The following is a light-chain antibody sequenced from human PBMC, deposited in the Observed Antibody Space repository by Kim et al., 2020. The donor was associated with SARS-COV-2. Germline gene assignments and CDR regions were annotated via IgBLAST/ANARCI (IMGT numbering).Light chain of an antibody. CDR1: KLGDKY. CDR3: QAWDSSTVV. J-gene: IGLJ2*01. CDR2: QDS. V-gene: IGLV3-1*01. Sequence: VSPGPTASNTCSGDKLGDKYACWYQQKPGQSPVLVIYQDSKRPSGIPERFSGSNSGNTATLTISGTQAMDEADYYCQAWDSSTVVFGGGTQLTVL.